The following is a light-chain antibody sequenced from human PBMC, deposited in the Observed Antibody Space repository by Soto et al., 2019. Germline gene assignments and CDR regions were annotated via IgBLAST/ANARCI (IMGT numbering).Light chain of an antibody. CDR2: GAS. V-gene: IGKV3-15*01. CDR3: HQYNIWPPLL. J-gene: IGKJ4*01. CDR1: QSVSRN. Sequence: EVVLTQSPATLSVSPGDRATLSCRASQSVSRNLAWYQQKPGQAPRLLIYGASTRATGVPARFSGSGSATEFTLSISGLQSEDFAVYYCHQYNIWPPLLFGGGTKVEIK.